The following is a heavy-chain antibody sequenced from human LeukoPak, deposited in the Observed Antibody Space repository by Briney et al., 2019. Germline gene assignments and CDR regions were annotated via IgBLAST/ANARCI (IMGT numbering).Heavy chain of an antibody. Sequence: PSETLSLTCTVSGGSISSSSYYWSWIRQPPGKGLEWIGYIYYSGSTNYNPSLKSRVTISVDTSKNQFSLKLSSVTAADTAVYYCASGGNVHYYYYGMDVWGQGTTVTVSS. D-gene: IGHD4-23*01. CDR1: GGSISSSSYY. CDR2: IYYSGST. V-gene: IGHV4-61*01. J-gene: IGHJ6*02. CDR3: ASGGNVHYYYYGMDV.